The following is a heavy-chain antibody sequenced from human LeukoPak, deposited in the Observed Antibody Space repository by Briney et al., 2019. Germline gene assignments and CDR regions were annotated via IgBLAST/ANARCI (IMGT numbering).Heavy chain of an antibody. CDR2: IDPNSGGT. J-gene: IGHJ4*02. CDR1: GYTVNGYY. D-gene: IGHD2-2*02. V-gene: IGHV1-2*02. CDR3: ARVVNPSDIVVVPAAIGYPLGGLGY. Sequence: ASVKVSCKASGYTVNGYYMHWVRQAPGQGLEWMGWIDPNSGGTNYAQKFQGRVTMTRDTSISTAYMELSRLRSDDTAVYYCARVVNPSDIVVVPAAIGYPLGGLGYWGQGTLVTVSS.